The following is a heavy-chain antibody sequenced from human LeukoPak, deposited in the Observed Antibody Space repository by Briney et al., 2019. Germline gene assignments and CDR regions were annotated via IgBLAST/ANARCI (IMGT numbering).Heavy chain of an antibody. Sequence: PSETLSLTCTVSGGSISSYYWSWIRQPPGKGLEWIGYIYYSGSTNYNPSLKSRVTISVDTFKNQFSLKLSSVTAADTAVYYCARRLGDAFDIWGQGTMVTVSS. V-gene: IGHV4-59*08. J-gene: IGHJ3*02. D-gene: IGHD6-19*01. CDR1: GGSISSYY. CDR3: ARRLGDAFDI. CDR2: IYYSGST.